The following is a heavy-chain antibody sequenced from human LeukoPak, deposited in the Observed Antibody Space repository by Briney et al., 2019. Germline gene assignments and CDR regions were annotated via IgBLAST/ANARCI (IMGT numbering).Heavy chain of an antibody. CDR2: ISGSGGST. V-gene: IGHV3-23*01. CDR1: GFTFSSYG. Sequence: PGGSLRLSCAASGFTFSSYGMSWVRQAPGKGLEWVSAISGSGGSTYYADSVKGRFTISRDNSKNTLYLQMNSLRAEDTAVYYCAKAEKNYYDSSGYYPDAFDIWGQGTTVTVSS. D-gene: IGHD3-22*01. CDR3: AKAEKNYYDSSGYYPDAFDI. J-gene: IGHJ3*02.